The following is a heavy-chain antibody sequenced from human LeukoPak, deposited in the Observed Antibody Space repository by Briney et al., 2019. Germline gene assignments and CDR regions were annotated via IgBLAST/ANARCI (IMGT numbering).Heavy chain of an antibody. CDR2: ISHSGGNT. CDR1: GFTFSSYD. J-gene: IGHJ3*02. Sequence: GGSLRLSCAASGFTFSSYDMGWVRQAPGKGLEWVSAISHSGGNTYYADSVKGRFIISRDNSKNTLYLQMNSLRAEDTAVYYCARDAEMATNAFDIWGQGTMVTVSS. V-gene: IGHV3-23*01. CDR3: ARDAEMATNAFDI. D-gene: IGHD5-24*01.